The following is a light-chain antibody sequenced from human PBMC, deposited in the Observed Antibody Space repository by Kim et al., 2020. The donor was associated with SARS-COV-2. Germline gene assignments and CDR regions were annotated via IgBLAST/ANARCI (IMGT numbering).Light chain of an antibody. Sequence: ELTQPPSASGTPGQRVTISCSGSSSNIGSNYVYWYQQLPGTAPKLLIYSNNQRPSGVPDRFSGSRSGTSASLAISGLRSEDEADYYCAAWDDSLSGSYVFGTGTKVTVL. CDR3: AAWDDSLSGSYV. CDR1: SSNIGSNY. V-gene: IGLV1-47*02. CDR2: SNN. J-gene: IGLJ1*01.